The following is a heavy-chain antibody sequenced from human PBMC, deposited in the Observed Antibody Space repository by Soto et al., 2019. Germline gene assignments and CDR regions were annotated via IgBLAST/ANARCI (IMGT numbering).Heavy chain of an antibody. D-gene: IGHD6-13*01. CDR2: ISGSGGSP. V-gene: IGHV3-23*01. CDR3: AQQFRSIAAAGAHDSIAPWIYYYYYGMDI. CDR1: GFTFSSYA. J-gene: IGHJ6*02. Sequence: EVQLLESGGGLVQPGGSLRLSCAASGFTFSSYAMSWVRQAPGKGLEWVSAISGSGGSPYYADSVKGRFTISRDNSKNTLYLQVSSLRAEDPAVYYCAQQFRSIAAAGAHDSIAPWIYYYYYGMDICGQVTTVTLS.